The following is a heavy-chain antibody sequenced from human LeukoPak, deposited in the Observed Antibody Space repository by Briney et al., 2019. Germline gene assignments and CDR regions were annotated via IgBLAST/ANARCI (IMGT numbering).Heavy chain of an antibody. Sequence: SETLSLTCTLSGYSINAGFDWGWIQPSPGKGLEWLVSMHPTGITYYNPSLKSRVTISLDTSKNQFSLNLISVTAADTAVYYCARRGDQPPHYYVDVWGKGTAVTVSS. CDR1: GYSINAGFD. V-gene: IGHV4-38-2*02. D-gene: IGHD2-2*01. CDR2: MHPTGIT. J-gene: IGHJ6*03. CDR3: ARRGDQPPHYYVDV.